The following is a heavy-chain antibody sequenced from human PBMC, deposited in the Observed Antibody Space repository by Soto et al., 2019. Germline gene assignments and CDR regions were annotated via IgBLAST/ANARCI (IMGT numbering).Heavy chain of an antibody. CDR1: GFTFSSYS. V-gene: IGHV3-21*01. D-gene: IGHD2-21*01. J-gene: IGHJ5*02. Sequence: EVQLVESGGGLVKPGGSLRLSCAASGFTFSSYSMNWVRQAPGKGLEWVSTISSRNNDMYYVDSVKGRFTISRDNARNSVYLQINSLRAEDTAVYYCARDVNGGFCGAWGQGTLVTVSS. CDR2: ISSRNNDM. CDR3: ARDVNGGFCGA.